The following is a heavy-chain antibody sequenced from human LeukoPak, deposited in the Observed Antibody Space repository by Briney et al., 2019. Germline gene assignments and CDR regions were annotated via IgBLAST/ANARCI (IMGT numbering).Heavy chain of an antibody. CDR3: ARGQGITY. CDR2: IKEDGSEK. D-gene: IGHD3-10*01. V-gene: IGHV3-7*05. CDR1: GFTLSGYW. J-gene: IGHJ4*02. Sequence: RPGGSLRLSCAASGFTLSGYWMSWVRQAPGKGLEWVADIKEDGSEKYYVDSVKGRFTISRDNAKNSLYLQMNSLRAEDTAVYYCARGQGITYWGQGTLVTVSS.